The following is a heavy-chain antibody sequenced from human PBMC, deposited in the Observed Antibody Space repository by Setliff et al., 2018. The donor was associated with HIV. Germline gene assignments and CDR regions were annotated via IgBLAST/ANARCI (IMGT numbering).Heavy chain of an antibody. D-gene: IGHD6-13*01. CDR1: GFTFSRYA. J-gene: IGHJ4*02. Sequence: GGSLRLSCAVSGFTFSRYAMSWVRQAPGKGLEWVSGIRSTGGTTYYADSVKGRFTISRENSKNTRFLQVKGLTAEDTAIYYCVRVAGFSSSWCGYWGQGTLVTVSS. CDR2: IRSTGGTT. V-gene: IGHV3-23*01. CDR3: VRVAGFSSSWCGY.